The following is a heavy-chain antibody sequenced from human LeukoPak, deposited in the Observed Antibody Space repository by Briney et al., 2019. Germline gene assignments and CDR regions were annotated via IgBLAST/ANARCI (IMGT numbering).Heavy chain of an antibody. J-gene: IGHJ6*03. CDR2: IYYSGST. Sequence: PSETLSLTCAVYGVSFSGYYWSWIRQPPGKVLEWIGTIYYSGSTYYNPSLKSRVTMSVDTSKNQFSLKLSSVTAADTAVYYCARIYCSSTSCYYYMDVWGKGTTVTISS. D-gene: IGHD2-2*01. V-gene: IGHV4-34*01. CDR1: GVSFSGYY. CDR3: ARIYCSSTSCYYYMDV.